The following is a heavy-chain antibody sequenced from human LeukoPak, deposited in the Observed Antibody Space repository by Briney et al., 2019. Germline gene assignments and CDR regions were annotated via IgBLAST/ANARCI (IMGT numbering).Heavy chain of an antibody. CDR2: ISGSGGST. Sequence: GGSLRLSCAAFGFTFSSYAMNRVRQAPGKGLEWVSGISGSGGSTYYADSVKGRFTISRDNSKNTLYLQMNSLRAEDTAVYYCAKARDTYYYGDWDYWGQGTLVTVSS. D-gene: IGHD3-22*01. CDR3: AKARDTYYYGDWDY. J-gene: IGHJ4*02. CDR1: GFTFSSYA. V-gene: IGHV3-23*01.